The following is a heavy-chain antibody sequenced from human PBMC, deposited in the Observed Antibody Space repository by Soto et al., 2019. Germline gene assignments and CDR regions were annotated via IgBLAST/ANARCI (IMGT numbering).Heavy chain of an antibody. D-gene: IGHD4-17*01. CDR3: ARDAGDYGDANFDY. CDR2: IYYSGRT. Sequence: SETLSLTCSVSGGSISSGGYYWSWIRQHPGKGLEWIGNIYYSGRTYYKPSLKSRTIISVDMTKNHFSLRLRSVTVADTAVYYCARDAGDYGDANFDYWGQGTLVTVSS. CDR1: GGSISSGGYY. J-gene: IGHJ4*02. V-gene: IGHV4-31*03.